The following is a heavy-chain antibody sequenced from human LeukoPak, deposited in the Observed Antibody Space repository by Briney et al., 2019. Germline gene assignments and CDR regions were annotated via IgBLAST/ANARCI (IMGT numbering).Heavy chain of an antibody. CDR3: AGRLWFGELSWFDP. Sequence: ASVKVSCKASGYTFTGYYMHWVRQAPGQGLEWMGWINPNSGGTNYAQKFQGRVTMTRDTSISTAYMELSRLRSDDTAVYYCAGRLWFGELSWFDPWGQGTLVTVSS. J-gene: IGHJ5*02. V-gene: IGHV1-2*02. CDR2: INPNSGGT. D-gene: IGHD3-10*01. CDR1: GYTFTGYY.